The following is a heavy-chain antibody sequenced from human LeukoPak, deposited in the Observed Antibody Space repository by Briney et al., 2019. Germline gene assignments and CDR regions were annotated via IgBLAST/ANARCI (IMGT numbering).Heavy chain of an antibody. Sequence: SSETLSLTCTVSGGSISSYYWSWIRQPPGKGLEWIGYIYYSGSANYNPSLKSRVTISVDTSKNQFSLKLSSVTAADTAVYYCARGRDGYIDPGFDYWGQGTLVTVSS. V-gene: IGHV4-59*01. CDR3: ARGRDGYIDPGFDY. CDR1: GGSISSYY. D-gene: IGHD5-24*01. CDR2: IYYSGSA. J-gene: IGHJ4*02.